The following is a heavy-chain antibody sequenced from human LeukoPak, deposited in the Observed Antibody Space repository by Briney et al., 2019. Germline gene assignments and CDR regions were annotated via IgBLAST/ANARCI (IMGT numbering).Heavy chain of an antibody. CDR3: ARDSRDYGSGSYWDV. J-gene: IGHJ6*02. Sequence: SETLSLTCTVSGGSISNYYWNWIRQPPGKGLEWIGYITGSIYFSGSTSCDPSLESRVTISVDTSKNQFSLTLNSVTAADTAVYYCARDSRDYGSGSYWDVWGQGTPVTVSS. V-gene: IGHV4-59*01. D-gene: IGHD3-10*01. CDR1: GGSISNYY. CDR2: ITGSIYFSGST.